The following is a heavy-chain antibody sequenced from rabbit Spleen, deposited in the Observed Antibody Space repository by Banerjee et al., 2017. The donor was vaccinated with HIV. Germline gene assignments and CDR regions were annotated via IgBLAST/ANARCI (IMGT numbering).Heavy chain of an antibody. CDR1: GVSFSISSY. J-gene: IGHJ6*01. CDR3: ARDTGSSFSSYGMDL. D-gene: IGHD8-1*01. V-gene: IGHV1S40*01. Sequence: QSLEESGGDLVKPGASLTLTCTASGVSFSISSYMCWVRQAPGKGLEWIACIDSGSSGFTYFATWAKGRFTISKTSSTTVTLQMTRLTAADTATYFCARDTGSSFSSYGMDLWCPGTLVTVS. CDR2: IDSGSSGFT.